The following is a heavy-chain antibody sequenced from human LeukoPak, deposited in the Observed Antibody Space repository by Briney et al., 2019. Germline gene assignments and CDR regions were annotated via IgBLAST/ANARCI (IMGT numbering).Heavy chain of an antibody. D-gene: IGHD5-12*01. V-gene: IGHV3-33*06. J-gene: IGHJ4*02. Sequence: PGRSLRLSCAASGFTFSSYGMHGVRQAPGKGLELVAVIWYDGSNKYYADSVKGRFTISRDNSKNTLYLQMNSLRAEDTAVYYCAKEHYSGYDLFDYWGQGTLVTVSS. CDR1: GFTFSSYG. CDR3: AKEHYSGYDLFDY. CDR2: IWYDGSNK.